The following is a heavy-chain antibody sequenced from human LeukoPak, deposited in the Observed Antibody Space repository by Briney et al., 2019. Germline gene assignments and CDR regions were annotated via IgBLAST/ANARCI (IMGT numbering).Heavy chain of an antibody. V-gene: IGHV3-30*02. J-gene: IGHJ6*02. CDR1: GFAFSTYG. CDR3: ATYGSGSSGYYYGMDV. Sequence: PGGSLRLSCAASGFAFSTYGMHWVRQAPGKGLEWVAFIRHVGSNEYYADSVRGRFAISRDNSQNTPHLQMNILRVEDTAVYYCATYGSGSSGYYYGMDVWGQGTTVTVSS. CDR2: IRHVGSNE. D-gene: IGHD3-10*01.